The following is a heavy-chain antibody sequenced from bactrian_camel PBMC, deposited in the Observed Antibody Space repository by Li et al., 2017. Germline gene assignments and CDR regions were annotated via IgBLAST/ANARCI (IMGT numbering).Heavy chain of an antibody. Sequence: HVQLVESGGDSVQAGGSLRLVCAAFAHEYTYSRACMGWFRQAPGKEREGVAAICNGEETTEYADSVKGRFTISRDDAKNTLYLQMNSLRPEDTAMYYCAADRLREYCFTVQPDFNLWGQGTQVTVS. V-gene: IGHV3S68*01. J-gene: IGHJ4*01. D-gene: IGHD5*01. CDR2: ICNGEETT. CDR1: AHEYTYSRAC. CDR3: AADRLREYCFTVQPDFNL.